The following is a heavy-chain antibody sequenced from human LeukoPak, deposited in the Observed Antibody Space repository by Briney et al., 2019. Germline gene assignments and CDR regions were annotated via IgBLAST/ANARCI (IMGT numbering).Heavy chain of an antibody. V-gene: IGHV3-74*01. CDR3: ARVGQAGYVGYPLDY. J-gene: IGHJ4*02. CDR1: GFTFSSYW. CDR2: INSDGSST. D-gene: IGHD5-12*01. Sequence: GGSLRLSCAASGFTFSSYWMHWVRQAPGKGLMWVSRINSDGSSTSYADSVKGRFTISRDNAKNMLYLQMNSLRAEDTAVFDCARVGQAGYVGYPLDYRGQGTLVTVSS.